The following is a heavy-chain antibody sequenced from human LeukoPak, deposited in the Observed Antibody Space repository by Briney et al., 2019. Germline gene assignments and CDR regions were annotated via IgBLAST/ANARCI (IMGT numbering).Heavy chain of an antibody. CDR3: ARHVLWFGELSQFDY. J-gene: IGHJ4*02. V-gene: IGHV4-39*01. D-gene: IGHD3-10*01. Sequence: PSETLSLTCTVSGGSISSSSYYWGWIRQPPGKGLEWIGSIYYSGSTYYNPSLKSRVTVSVDTSKNQFSLKLSSVTAANTAVYYCARHVLWFGELSQFDYWGQGTLVTVSS. CDR1: GGSISSSSYY. CDR2: IYYSGST.